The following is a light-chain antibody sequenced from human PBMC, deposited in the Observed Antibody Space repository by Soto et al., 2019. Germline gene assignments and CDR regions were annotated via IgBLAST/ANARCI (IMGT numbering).Light chain of an antibody. Sequence: ALTQPRSVSGSPGQSVTISCTGNSSDVGGYPYVSWYRQHPGKAPTLMIYDVSRRPSGVPDRCSGSKSGNTASLTISGLQAEDESDYYGCSYAGSYKGYVFGTGTKLTVL. J-gene: IGLJ1*01. CDR3: CSYAGSYKGYV. CDR1: SSDVGGYPY. V-gene: IGLV2-11*01. CDR2: DVS.